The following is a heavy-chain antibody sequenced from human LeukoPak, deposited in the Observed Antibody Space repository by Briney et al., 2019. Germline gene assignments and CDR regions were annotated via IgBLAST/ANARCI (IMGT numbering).Heavy chain of an antibody. CDR2: ISTNGDST. J-gene: IGHJ4*02. CDR3: ERWGSTSCYDY. Sequence: GGSLRLSCAASGFTFSTYAMHWVRQAPGRGLEYVSAISTNGDSTYYADSVKGRFTISRDNSKNTLFLQMGSLRADDMAGYYCERWGSTSCYDYWGQGTLVTVSS. D-gene: IGHD2-2*01. V-gene: IGHV3-64*02. CDR1: GFTFSTYA.